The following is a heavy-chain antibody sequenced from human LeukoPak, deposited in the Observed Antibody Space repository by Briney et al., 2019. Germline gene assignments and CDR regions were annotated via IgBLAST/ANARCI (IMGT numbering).Heavy chain of an antibody. CDR1: GFTFSRYE. CDR2: IGTSGDT. V-gene: IGHV3-13*01. D-gene: IGHD3-22*01. J-gene: IGHJ3*02. CDR3: VREDRGSSGTDAFDI. Sequence: GGSLILSCAASGFTFSRYEMHWVRQAPGKGLEWVSAIGTSGDTYYAGSVKGRFTISRENAKNSLYLQMNSLSAGDTAVYYCVREDRGSSGTDAFDIWGQGTMVSVSS.